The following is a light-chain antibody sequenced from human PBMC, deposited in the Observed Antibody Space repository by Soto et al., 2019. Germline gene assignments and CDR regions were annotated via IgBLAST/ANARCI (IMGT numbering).Light chain of an antibody. CDR1: QSVAANY. CDR3: HQYGNTPLT. V-gene: IGKV3-20*01. CDR2: GAS. Sequence: IVLAQSPGTLSLFAGERATLSCRASQSVAANYLAWYQQKPGQAPRLLIYGASSRATGITDRFSGSGSGTDFTLTISRLEPEDSAVYYCHQYGNTPLTFGGGTKVEIK. J-gene: IGKJ4*01.